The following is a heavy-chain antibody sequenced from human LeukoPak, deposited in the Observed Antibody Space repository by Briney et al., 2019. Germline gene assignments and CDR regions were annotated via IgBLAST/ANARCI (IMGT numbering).Heavy chain of an antibody. CDR3: ARVGGSSRNFDY. J-gene: IGHJ4*02. V-gene: IGHV4-31*03. CDR1: GGSISSGGYY. CDR2: IYYSGST. Sequence: SETLSLTCTVSGGSISSGGYYWSWIRQHPGKGLEWIGYIYYSGSTYYNPSLKSRVTISVDTSKNQFSLKLSSVTAADTAVCYCARVGGSSRNFDYWGQGTLVTVSS. D-gene: IGHD1-26*01.